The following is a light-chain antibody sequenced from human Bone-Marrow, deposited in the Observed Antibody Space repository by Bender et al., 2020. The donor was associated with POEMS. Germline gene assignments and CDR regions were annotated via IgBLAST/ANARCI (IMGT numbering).Light chain of an antibody. J-gene: IGLJ3*02. V-gene: IGLV3-25*03. CDR1: KLGEEY. CDR2: KDS. CDR3: QSADNSGLYKV. Sequence: SYELTQPPSVSVSPGQTATITCSGEKLGEEYACWYQQKPGQSPVLVIYKDSERPSGIPERFSGSSSGTTVTLTISGVQAEDEADYHCQSADNSGLYKVFGGGTKLTVL.